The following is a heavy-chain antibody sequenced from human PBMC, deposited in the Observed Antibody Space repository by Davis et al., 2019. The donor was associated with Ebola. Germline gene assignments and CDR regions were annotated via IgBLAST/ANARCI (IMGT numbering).Heavy chain of an antibody. CDR2: VNHSGST. J-gene: IGHJ4*02. D-gene: IGHD3-3*01. V-gene: IGHV4-34*01. CDR1: GGSFSGYY. CDR3: ARGAFWSGLGAGFDY. Sequence: SETLSLTCAVCGGSFSGYYWSWIRQPPGKGLEWIGEVNHSGSTNYNPSLKSRVTISVDTSKNQFSLKLSSVTAAETAVYYCARGAFWSGLGAGFDYWGQGTLVTVSS.